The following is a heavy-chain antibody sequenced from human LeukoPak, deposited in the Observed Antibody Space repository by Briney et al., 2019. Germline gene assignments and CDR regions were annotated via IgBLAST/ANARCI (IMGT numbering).Heavy chain of an antibody. Sequence: EASVKVSCKASGYTFTGYYMHWVRQAPGQGLEWMGWIIPIFGTANYAQKFQGRVTITTDESTSTAYMELSSLRSEDTAVYYCARDRDGYRGGYYFDYWGQGTLVTVSS. CDR2: IIPIFGTA. J-gene: IGHJ4*02. CDR1: GYTFTGYY. CDR3: ARDRDGYRGGYYFDY. V-gene: IGHV1-69*05. D-gene: IGHD5-24*01.